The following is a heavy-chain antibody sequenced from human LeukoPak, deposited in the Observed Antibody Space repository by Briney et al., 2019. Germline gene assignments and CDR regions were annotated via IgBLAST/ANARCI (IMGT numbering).Heavy chain of an antibody. CDR2: ISSSGSTI. D-gene: IGHD4-17*01. CDR1: GFTFSDYY. Sequence: GGSLRLSCAASGFTFSDYYMSWIRKAPGKGLEWVSYISSSGSTIYYADSVKGRFTISRDNAKNSLYLQMNSLRAEDTAVYYCARDHRSGSFNYGDYHWGQGTLVTVSS. V-gene: IGHV3-11*01. CDR3: ARDHRSGSFNYGDYH. J-gene: IGHJ4*02.